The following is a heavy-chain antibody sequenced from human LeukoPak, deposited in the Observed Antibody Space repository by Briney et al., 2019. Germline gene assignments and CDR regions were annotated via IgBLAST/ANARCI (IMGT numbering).Heavy chain of an antibody. Sequence: GGSLRLPCAASGFTFSSYSMNWVRQAPGKGLEWVSSISSSSSYIYYADSVKGRFTISRDNAKNSLYLQMNSLRAEDTAVYYCARGLGGGNGTDVWGQGTTVTVSS. CDR1: GFTFSSYS. J-gene: IGHJ6*02. CDR3: ARGLGGGNGTDV. CDR2: ISSSSSYI. V-gene: IGHV3-21*01. D-gene: IGHD3-16*01.